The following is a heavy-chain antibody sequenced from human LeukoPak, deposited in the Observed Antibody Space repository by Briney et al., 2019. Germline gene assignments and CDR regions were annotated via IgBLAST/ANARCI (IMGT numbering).Heavy chain of an antibody. D-gene: IGHD3-10*01. Sequence: GASVKVSFKASGGTFSSYAISWVRQAPGQGLEWMGGIIPIFGTANYAQKFQGRVTITADESTSTAYMELSSLRSEDTAVYYCARDPYYYGSGSYYEDWGQGTLVTVSS. V-gene: IGHV1-69*13. CDR3: ARDPYYYGSGSYYED. CDR2: IIPIFGTA. J-gene: IGHJ4*02. CDR1: GGTFSSYA.